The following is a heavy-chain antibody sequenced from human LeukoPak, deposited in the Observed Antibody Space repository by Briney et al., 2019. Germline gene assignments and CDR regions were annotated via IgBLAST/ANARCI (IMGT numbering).Heavy chain of an antibody. D-gene: IGHD5-24*01. CDR3: AKPVEMATITEPLYYYYYMDV. J-gene: IGHJ6*03. CDR1: GFTFSSYG. Sequence: GGSLRLSCAASGFTFSSYGMHWVRQAPGKGLEWVAFIRYDGSNKYYADSVKGRFTISRDNSKNTLYLQMNSLRAEDTAVYYCAKPVEMATITEPLYYYYYMDVWGKGTTVTVSS. CDR2: IRYDGSNK. V-gene: IGHV3-30*02.